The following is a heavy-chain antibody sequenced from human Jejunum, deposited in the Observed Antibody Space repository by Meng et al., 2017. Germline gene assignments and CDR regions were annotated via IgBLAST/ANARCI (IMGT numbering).Heavy chain of an antibody. CDR2: ISGSGGST. J-gene: IGHJ6*02. CDR1: GFTFSSYA. V-gene: IGHV3-23*01. D-gene: IGHD3-10*01. Sequence: GESLKISCAASGFTFSSYAMSWVRQAPGKGLEWVSAISGSGGSTYYADSVKGRFTISRDNSKNTLYLQMNSLRAEDTAVYYCAKDAGLWFGELLLYYYYGMDVWGQGTTVTVSS. CDR3: AKDAGLWFGELLLYYYYGMDV.